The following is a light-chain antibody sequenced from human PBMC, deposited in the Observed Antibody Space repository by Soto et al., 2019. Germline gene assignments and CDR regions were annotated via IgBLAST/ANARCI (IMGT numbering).Light chain of an antibody. CDR3: QQSTSTPLT. J-gene: IGKJ3*01. V-gene: IGKV1-39*01. Sequence: DIQMTQSPSYLSASVGGTVTITCRASQNIDNYLNWYQHEPGKAPKLLIYGASTLQSGVPSRFSGSGSGTDFTLTIPSLQPEDFATYCCQQSTSTPLTFGPGTTVHVE. CDR2: GAS. CDR1: QNIDNY.